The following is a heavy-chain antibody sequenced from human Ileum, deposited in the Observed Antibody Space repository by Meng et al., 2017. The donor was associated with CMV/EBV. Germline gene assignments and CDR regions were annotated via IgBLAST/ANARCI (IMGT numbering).Heavy chain of an antibody. V-gene: IGHV3-73*02. Sequence: EVQLVESGGDLVQPGGSLKLSCAAYGFTFSDSSMHWVRQASGKGLEWIGRIRSKANSYATSYAASLQGRFTISRDDSKNMMYLQMNSLKTEDTAVYYCRGTGTPQDFLDYWGQGTLVTVSS. CDR1: GFTFSDSS. J-gene: IGHJ4*02. D-gene: IGHD1-7*01. CDR3: RGTGTPQDFLDY. CDR2: IRSKANSYAT.